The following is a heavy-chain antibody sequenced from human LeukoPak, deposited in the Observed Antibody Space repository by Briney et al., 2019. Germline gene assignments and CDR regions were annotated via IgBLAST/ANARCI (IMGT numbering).Heavy chain of an antibody. D-gene: IGHD3-22*01. CDR3: ARPSTEFYDSSGYYPPYYYYMDV. V-gene: IGHV3-30*04. CDR1: GFTFSSYA. Sequence: PGRSLRLSCAASGFTFSSYAMHWVRQAPGKGLEWVAVISYDGSNKYYADSVKGRFTISRDNSKNTLYLQMNSLRAEDTAVYYCARPSTEFYDSSGYYPPYYYYMDVWGKGTTVTISS. J-gene: IGHJ6*03. CDR2: ISYDGSNK.